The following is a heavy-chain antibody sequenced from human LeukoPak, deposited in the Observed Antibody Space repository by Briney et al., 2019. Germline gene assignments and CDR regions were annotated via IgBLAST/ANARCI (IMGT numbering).Heavy chain of an antibody. CDR3: ARVQGNLWFGELLYSYFDY. D-gene: IGHD3-10*01. J-gene: IGHJ4*02. CDR1: GGSISSGGYY. CDR2: IYYSGST. Sequence: SETLSLTCIVSGGSISSGGYYWSWIRQHPGKGLEWIGYIYYSGSTYYNPSLKSRVTISVDTSKNQFSLKLSSVTAADTAVYYCARVQGNLWFGELLYSYFDYWGQGTLVTVSS. V-gene: IGHV4-31*03.